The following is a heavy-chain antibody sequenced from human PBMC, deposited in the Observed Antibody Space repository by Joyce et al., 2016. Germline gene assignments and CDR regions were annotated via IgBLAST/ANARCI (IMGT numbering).Heavy chain of an antibody. CDR2: MSFDGSSY. CDR1: GFTFSSYG. D-gene: IGHD2-2*01. Sequence: VQLVESGGGVVQPGRSLRLSCAASGFTFSSYGMHWVRQAPGKGLEWVSVMSFDGSSYYYGDSVKGRFTISRDNSKNTLYLQMNSLRAEYTAIYFCAKERVVPAALDGMDVWGQGTTVTVSS. CDR3: AKERVVPAALDGMDV. V-gene: IGHV3-30*18. J-gene: IGHJ6*02.